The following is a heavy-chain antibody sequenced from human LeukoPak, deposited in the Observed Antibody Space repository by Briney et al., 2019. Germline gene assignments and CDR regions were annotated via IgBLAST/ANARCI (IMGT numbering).Heavy chain of an antibody. CDR1: GFTFSNYA. CDR2: ISISGGTT. V-gene: IGHV3-23*01. D-gene: IGHD6-13*01. J-gene: IGHJ4*02. CDR3: AKAVSSWAPFDY. Sequence: GGSLRLSCAASGFTFSNYAMSWVRQAPGRGLERVSVISISGGTTYYADSVKGRFTISRDNSETRLYLQMNSQRAEDTAVYYCAKAVSSWAPFDYWGQGTLVTVSS.